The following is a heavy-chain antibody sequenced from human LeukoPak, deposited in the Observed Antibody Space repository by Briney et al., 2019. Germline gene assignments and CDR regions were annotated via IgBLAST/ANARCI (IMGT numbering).Heavy chain of an antibody. D-gene: IGHD6-13*01. Sequence: SETLSLTCTVSGGSISSYYWSWIRQRPGKGLEWIGYIYYSGSTNYNPSLMGRVTISVDTSKNQFSLKLSSVTAADTAVYYCARHLATAGTGFDYWGQGTLVTVSS. V-gene: IGHV4-59*08. J-gene: IGHJ4*02. CDR1: GGSISSYY. CDR3: ARHLATAGTGFDY. CDR2: IYYSGST.